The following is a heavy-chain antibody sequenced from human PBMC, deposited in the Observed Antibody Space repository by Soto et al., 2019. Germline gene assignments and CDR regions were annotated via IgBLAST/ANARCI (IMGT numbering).Heavy chain of an antibody. V-gene: IGHV5-51*01. D-gene: IGHD2-2*01. CDR2: VNPDDSTT. Sequence: PGESLKISCEGSGYIFTNYWIGWVRQMPGKGLEWMGIVNPDDSTTTYSQSFQGQVIISADKSVRSAYLQWSSLKGSDTATYYCVRRFCSGTSCRFNWFDPWGQGTLVTVS. CDR3: VRRFCSGTSCRFNWFDP. J-gene: IGHJ5*02. CDR1: GYIFTNYW.